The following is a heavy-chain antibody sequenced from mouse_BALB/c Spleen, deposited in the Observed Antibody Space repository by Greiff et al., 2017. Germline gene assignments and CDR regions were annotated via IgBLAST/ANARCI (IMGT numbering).Heavy chain of an antibody. D-gene: IGHD2-3*01. J-gene: IGHJ4*01. Sequence: QVQLQQPGAELVRPGASVKLSCKASGYTFTSYWINWVKQRPGQGLEWIGNIYPSDSYTNYIQKFKDKATLTVDKSSSTAYMQLSSPTSEDSAVYYCTRSDGYYGYAMDYWGQGTSVTVSS. CDR3: TRSDGYYGYAMDY. CDR1: GYTFTSYW. V-gene: IGHV1-69*02. CDR2: IYPSDSYT.